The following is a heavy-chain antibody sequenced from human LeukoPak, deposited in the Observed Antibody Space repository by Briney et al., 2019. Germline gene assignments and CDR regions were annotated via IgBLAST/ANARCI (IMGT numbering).Heavy chain of an antibody. CDR2: ISSNGRNT. CDR3: AREDYGSGSYPLDY. D-gene: IGHD3-10*01. Sequence: PGGSLRLSCAASGFTFSSFALHWVRQAPGKGLEYVSAISSNGRNTYYANSVKGRFTISRDNSKNTLYLQMGSLRAEDMAVYYCAREDYGSGSYPLDYWRQGTLVTVSS. J-gene: IGHJ4*02. CDR1: GFTFSSFA. V-gene: IGHV3-64*01.